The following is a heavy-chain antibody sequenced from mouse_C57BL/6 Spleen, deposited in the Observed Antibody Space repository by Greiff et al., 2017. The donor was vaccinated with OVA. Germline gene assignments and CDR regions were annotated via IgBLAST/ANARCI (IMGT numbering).Heavy chain of an antibody. V-gene: IGHV5-16*01. CDR3: ARELGLYYYAMDY. CDR1: GFTFSDYY. Sequence: DVKLVESEGGLVQPGSSMKLSCTASGFTFSDYYMAWVRQVPEKGLEWVANINYDGSSTYYLDSLKSRFIISRDNAKNILYLQMSSLKSEDTATYYCARELGLYYYAMDYWGQGTSVTVSS. D-gene: IGHD4-1*01. J-gene: IGHJ4*01. CDR2: INYDGSST.